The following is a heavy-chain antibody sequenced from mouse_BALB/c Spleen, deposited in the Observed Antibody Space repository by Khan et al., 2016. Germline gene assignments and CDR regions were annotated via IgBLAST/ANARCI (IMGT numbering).Heavy chain of an antibody. V-gene: IGHV3-2*02. Sequence: EVELVESGPGLVKPSQSLSLTCTVTGYSITSDYAWNWIRQFPGNKLEWMGYISYSGSTSYNPSLKSRISITRDTSNNQFFLQLNSVTSEDTATXYYARSDYGSKDAMDYWGQGTSVTVSS. CDR2: ISYSGST. D-gene: IGHD1-1*01. CDR1: GYSITSDYA. CDR3: ARSDYGSKDAMDY. J-gene: IGHJ4*01.